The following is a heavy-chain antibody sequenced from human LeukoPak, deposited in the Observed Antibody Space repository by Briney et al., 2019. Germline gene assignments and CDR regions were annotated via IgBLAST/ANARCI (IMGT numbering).Heavy chain of an antibody. D-gene: IGHD3-22*01. Sequence: PGGSLRLSCAASGFTFSSCWMSWVRQVPGKGLEWVANIKQDGSEKYYVDSVKGRFTISRDNAKNSLYLQMNSLRAEDTAVYYCARVVYYYDSSVAFDIWGQGTMVTVSS. CDR1: GFTFSSCW. CDR3: ARVVYYYDSSVAFDI. J-gene: IGHJ3*02. V-gene: IGHV3-7*01. CDR2: IKQDGSEK.